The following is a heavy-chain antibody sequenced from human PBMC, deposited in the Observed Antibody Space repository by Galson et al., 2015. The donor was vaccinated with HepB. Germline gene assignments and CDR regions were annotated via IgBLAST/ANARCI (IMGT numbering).Heavy chain of an antibody. CDR3: ARGLYYYGSGSCWPHDAFDI. J-gene: IGHJ3*02. D-gene: IGHD3-10*01. V-gene: IGHV4-34*01. CDR2: INHSGST. Sequence: ETLSLTCAVYGGSFSGYYWSWIRQPPGKGLEWIGEINHSGSTNYNPSLKSRVTISVDTSKNQFSLKLSSVTAADTAVYYCARGLYYYGSGSCWPHDAFDIWGQGTMVTGSS. CDR1: GGSFSGYY.